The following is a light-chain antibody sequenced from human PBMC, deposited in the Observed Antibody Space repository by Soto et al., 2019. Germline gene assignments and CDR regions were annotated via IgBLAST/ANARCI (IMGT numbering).Light chain of an antibody. J-gene: IGKJ1*01. CDR3: QQYSSGM. CDR2: GAS. V-gene: IGKV3-20*01. Sequence: IVLTQSPGTLSLSPGERATLSCRASQSVDSNYLAWYQQKPGQAPRLLIYGASRRATGIPDRFSGGGSGTDFTLTISRLEPEDCAVYYCQQYSSGMFGQWTKVEIK. CDR1: QSVDSNY.